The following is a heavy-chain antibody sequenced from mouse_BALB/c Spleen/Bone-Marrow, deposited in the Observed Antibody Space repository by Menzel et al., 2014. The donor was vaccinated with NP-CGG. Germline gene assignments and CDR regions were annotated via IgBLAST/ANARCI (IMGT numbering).Heavy chain of an antibody. V-gene: IGHV5-12-2*01. CDR1: GFTSSSYT. CDR3: ARRYDYGYGPFAY. J-gene: IGHJ3*01. D-gene: IGHD1-2*01. Sequence: EVKLVESGGGLVQPGGSLKLSCAASGFTSSSYTMSWVRQTPEKRLEWVAYISNGGGSTYYPDTVKGRFTISRDNAKNTLYLQMSSLKSEDTAMYYCARRYDYGYGPFAYWGQGTLVTVSA. CDR2: ISNGGGST.